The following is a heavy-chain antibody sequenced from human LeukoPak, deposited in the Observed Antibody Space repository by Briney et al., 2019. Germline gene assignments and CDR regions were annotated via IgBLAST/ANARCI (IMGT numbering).Heavy chain of an antibody. CDR1: GYTFTSYD. D-gene: IGHD2-15*01. V-gene: IGHV1-8*01. J-gene: IGHJ6*03. CDR3: ARGVRDCSGGSCHWDYYYYYMDV. Sequence: ASVEVSCKASGYTFTSYDINWVRQATGQGLEWMGWMNPNCGNTGYAQKFQGRVTMTRNTSISTAYMELSSLRSEDTAVYYCARGVRDCSGGSCHWDYYYYYMDVWGKGTTVTISS. CDR2: MNPNCGNT.